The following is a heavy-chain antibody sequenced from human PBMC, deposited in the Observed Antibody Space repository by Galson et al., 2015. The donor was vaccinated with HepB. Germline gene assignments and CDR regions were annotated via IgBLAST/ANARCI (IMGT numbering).Heavy chain of an antibody. CDR3: ARGGGSSSHGSPYYYYYGMDV. CDR1: GGTFSSYA. J-gene: IGHJ6*02. Sequence: SVKVSCKASGGTFSSYAISWVRQAPGQGLEWMGGIIPIFGTANYAQKFQGRVTITADESTSTAYMELSSLRSEDTAVYYCARGGGSSSHGSPYYYYYGMDVWGQGTTVTVSS. D-gene: IGHD6-6*01. CDR2: IIPIFGTA. V-gene: IGHV1-69*13.